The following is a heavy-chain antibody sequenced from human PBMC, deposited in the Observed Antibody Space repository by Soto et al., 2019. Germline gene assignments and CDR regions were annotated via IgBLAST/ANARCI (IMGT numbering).Heavy chain of an antibody. Sequence: SQTLSLTCTPSAGSISSYYWRWILQPPGEGLEWIVYIYDSGSSNYSTALKGRVTISVDTSKNQFSLMLRSVLAADTAVYYCASIRNRRTGYTGQFDKRCPETLVTLYS. CDR3: ASIRNRRTGYTGQFDK. CDR1: AGSISSYY. J-gene: IGHJ4*02. CDR2: IYDSGSS. V-gene: IGHV4-59*01. D-gene: IGHD3-9*01.